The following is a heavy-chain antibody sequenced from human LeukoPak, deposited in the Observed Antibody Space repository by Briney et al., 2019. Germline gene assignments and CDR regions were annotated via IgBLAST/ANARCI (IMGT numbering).Heavy chain of an antibody. CDR1: GYTFNNYA. CDR3: ARGEYSGWFSSPYFDY. Sequence: ASVKVSCKASGYTFNNYAIIWVRQAPGQRLEWMGWINAGNGNTKYSQKFQGRVTITRDTSASTAYMELSGLRSEDTAVYYCARGEYSGWFSSPYFDYWGQGTLVTVSS. V-gene: IGHV1-3*01. CDR2: INAGNGNT. D-gene: IGHD5-12*01. J-gene: IGHJ4*02.